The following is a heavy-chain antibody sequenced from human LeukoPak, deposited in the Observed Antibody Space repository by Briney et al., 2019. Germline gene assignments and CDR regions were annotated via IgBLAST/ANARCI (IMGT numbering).Heavy chain of an antibody. CDR3: ARALDSSSSRYQAFEY. CDR2: IKQDESEK. J-gene: IGHJ4*02. Sequence: GGSLRLSCAASGFTFSSYWMSWVRQAPGKGLGWAANIKQDESEKYYVDSVKGRFTISRDNAKNSLYLQMNNLRAEDTAVYYCARALDSSSSRYQAFEYWGQGTLVTVSS. CDR1: GFTFSSYW. D-gene: IGHD2-2*01. V-gene: IGHV3-7*01.